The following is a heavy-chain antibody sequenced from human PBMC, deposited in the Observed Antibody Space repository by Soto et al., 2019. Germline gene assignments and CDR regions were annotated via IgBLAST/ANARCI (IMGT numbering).Heavy chain of an antibody. J-gene: IGHJ5*02. Sequence: ASVKVSCKASGGTFSSYAINWVRQAPGQGLEWIGWMNTNTNTTDSAEVSEGRVSLTWDTSISTAYMQLNSLKIDDTAVYYCAREVVETSSLWLDPWGQGTLVTVSS. CDR2: MNTNTNTT. CDR3: AREVVETSSLWLDP. V-gene: IGHV1-8*02. CDR1: GGTFSSYA. D-gene: IGHD6-6*01.